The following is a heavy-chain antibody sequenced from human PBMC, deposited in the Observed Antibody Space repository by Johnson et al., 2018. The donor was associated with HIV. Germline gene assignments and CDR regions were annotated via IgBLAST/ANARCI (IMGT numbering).Heavy chain of an antibody. D-gene: IGHD6-13*01. CDR2: LYIGGST. V-gene: IGHV3-66*02. J-gene: IGHJ3*02. CDR3: ARDRRSSWSDAFDI. Sequence: VQLVVSGGGLVKPGGSLRLSCAASGFTVSSNYMGWVRQAPGKGLEWVPVLYIGGSTYYTDFVKGRFTISRDNSKISLYLQMNSLRAEDTAVYYCARDRRSSWSDAFDIWGQGTMVTVSS. CDR1: GFTVSSNY.